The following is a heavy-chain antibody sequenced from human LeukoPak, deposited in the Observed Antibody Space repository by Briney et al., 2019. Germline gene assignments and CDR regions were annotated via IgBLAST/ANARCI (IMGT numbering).Heavy chain of an antibody. V-gene: IGHV4-34*01. CDR3: APRGDIEHSYVYGKWFDP. CDR2: INHSGSS. D-gene: IGHD5-18*01. J-gene: IGHJ5*02. CDR1: GGSFRAYY. Sequence: PSEPLSLPCAVYGGSFRAYYWTWIRQPPGKGLEWIGEINHSGSSNYNSSLRSRVTISVDTSYEQFSLRLSSVTAADTAVYYCAPRGDIEHSYVYGKWFDPWGQGTRVTVSS.